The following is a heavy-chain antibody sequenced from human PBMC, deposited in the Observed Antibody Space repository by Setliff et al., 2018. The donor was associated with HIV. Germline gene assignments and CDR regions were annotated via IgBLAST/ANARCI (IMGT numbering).Heavy chain of an antibody. J-gene: IGHJ4*02. D-gene: IGHD5-12*01. V-gene: IGHV4-61*09. CDR2: IYTSGST. CDR1: GGSISSGSYY. CDR3: ARSTPSVGYISEH. Sequence: SETLSLTCPVSGGSISSGSYYWSWIRQPAGKGLEWIGHIYTSGSTNYNPSLNSRVTMSVDTSKNQFSLTLRSLTAADTAVYYCARSTPSVGYISEHWGQGTLVTVSS.